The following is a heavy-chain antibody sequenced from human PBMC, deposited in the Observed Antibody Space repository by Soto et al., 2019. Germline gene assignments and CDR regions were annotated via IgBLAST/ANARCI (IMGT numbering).Heavy chain of an antibody. CDR1: GGSISSYY. CDR3: AAIGDYAIGNVRYYFDY. D-gene: IGHD4-17*01. CDR2: IYYSGST. V-gene: IGHV4-59*01. J-gene: IGHJ4*02. Sequence: SETLSLTCTVSGGSISSYYWSWIRQPPGKGLEWIGYIYYSGSTNYNPSLKSRVTISVDTSKNQFSLKLSSVTAADTAVYYCAAIGDYAIGNVRYYFDYWGQGTLVTVSS.